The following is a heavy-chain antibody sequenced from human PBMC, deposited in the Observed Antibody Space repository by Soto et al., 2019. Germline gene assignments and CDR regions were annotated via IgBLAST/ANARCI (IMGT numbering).Heavy chain of an antibody. J-gene: IGHJ5*02. CDR2: IFYSEGT. Sequence: QLLLQESGPGLVKPSETLSLTCTVSGGSILDSTYYWAWIRQSPGKGLDWIGTIFYSEGTFYTPSLKSRVTMSVDTSNNQFSLKLSSVTAADTAVYYCARQASGYYYGWFDPWGQGTLVTVSS. CDR3: ARQASGYYYGWFDP. D-gene: IGHD3-22*01. V-gene: IGHV4-39*01. CDR1: GGSILDSTYY.